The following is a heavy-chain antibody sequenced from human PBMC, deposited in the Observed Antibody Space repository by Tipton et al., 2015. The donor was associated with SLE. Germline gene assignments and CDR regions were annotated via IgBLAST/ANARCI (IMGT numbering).Heavy chain of an antibody. CDR1: GFTFSSNW. D-gene: IGHD6-6*01. V-gene: IGHV3-7*01. CDR3: ARAESSSSYFDY. CDR2: INQDGSGT. Sequence: SLRLSCAASGFTFSSNWMSWVRQAPGKGLEWVANINQDGSGTNYVDSVKGRFTISRDNARNSLFLQMDSLRVEDTAVYYCARAESSSSYFDYWGQGTLVAVSS. J-gene: IGHJ4*02.